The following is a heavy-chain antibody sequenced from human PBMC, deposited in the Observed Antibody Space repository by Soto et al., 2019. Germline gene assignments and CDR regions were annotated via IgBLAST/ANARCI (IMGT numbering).Heavy chain of an antibody. CDR1: GFILSNYW. CDR2: IKQAGSEK. J-gene: IGHJ4*02. CDR3: ARQAHGYSYGYDRGDFDS. Sequence: EVQLVESGGGLVQPGGSLRLSCAASGFILSNYWMTWVRQTPGKGLEWVANIKQAGSEKYYVDSVKGRFTISRDNAKNSLYLQMNSLRAEDTAVYYCARQAHGYSYGYDRGDFDSWGQGTLVTVSS. V-gene: IGHV3-7*05. D-gene: IGHD5-18*01.